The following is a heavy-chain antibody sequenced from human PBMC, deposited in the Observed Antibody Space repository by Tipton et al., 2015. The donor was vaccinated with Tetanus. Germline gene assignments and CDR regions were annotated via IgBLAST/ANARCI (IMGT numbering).Heavy chain of an antibody. V-gene: IGHV3-33*01. J-gene: IGHJ4*02. CDR1: GFIFSSYG. D-gene: IGHD2-15*01. CDR2: SWYDGTDK. CDR3: AREADCSGGSCFSGDFDN. Sequence: SLLSCAASGFIFSSYGIHWVRQAPGKGLEWVAVSWYDGTDKYYADSVKGRFTISRDNSKNTLYLQMNSLRAEDTAVYYCAREADCSGGSCFSGDFDNWGQGTQVTVSS.